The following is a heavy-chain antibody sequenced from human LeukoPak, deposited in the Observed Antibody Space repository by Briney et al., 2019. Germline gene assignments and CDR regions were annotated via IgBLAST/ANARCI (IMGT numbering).Heavy chain of an antibody. D-gene: IGHD1-26*01. V-gene: IGHV4-59*01. CDR3: AREIYSGSLYFDY. J-gene: IGHJ4*02. Sequence: SETLSLTCTVSGDSISGYYWSWIRQPPGKGLEWIGYIYYSGSTNYNPSLKSRVTISVDTSKNQFSLKLSSVTAADTAVYYRAREIYSGSLYFDYWGQGTLVTVSS. CDR1: GDSISGYY. CDR2: IYYSGST.